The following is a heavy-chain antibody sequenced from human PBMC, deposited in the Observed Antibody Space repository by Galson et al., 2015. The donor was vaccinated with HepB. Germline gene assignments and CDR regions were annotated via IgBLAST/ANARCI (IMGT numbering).Heavy chain of an antibody. CDR2: IKSKTDGGTT. CDR1: GITFSNAW. Sequence: SLRLSCAASGITFSNAWMNWVRQAPGKGLEWVGRIKSKTDGGTTDYAAPVKGRFTISRDDSKNTLYLQMNSLKTEDTAVYYCTTKFIQLWPSYYYYYGMDVWGQGTTVTVSS. V-gene: IGHV3-15*07. J-gene: IGHJ6*02. D-gene: IGHD5-18*01. CDR3: TTKFIQLWPSYYYYYGMDV.